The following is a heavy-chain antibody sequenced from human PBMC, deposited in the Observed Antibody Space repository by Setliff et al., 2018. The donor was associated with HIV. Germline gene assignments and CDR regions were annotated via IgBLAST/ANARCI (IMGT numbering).Heavy chain of an antibody. V-gene: IGHV4-38-2*01. CDR2: IYHSGRA. D-gene: IGHD6-6*01. CDR3: ARAGSAAASPLDY. CDR1: GYSISSGYF. Sequence: SETLSLTCAVSGYSISSGYFWGWIRQPPGKGLEWIGSIYHSGRAYYNPSLKSRVTISIQTSKNQFSLKLTSVTAADTAVYYCARAGSAAASPLDYWGQGTLVTVSS. J-gene: IGHJ4*02.